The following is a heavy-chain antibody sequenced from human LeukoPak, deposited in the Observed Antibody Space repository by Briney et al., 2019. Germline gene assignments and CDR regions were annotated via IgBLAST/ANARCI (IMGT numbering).Heavy chain of an antibody. CDR2: ISSSGSTI. CDR3: ARAGGSYYYDSSGYYEDFDY. D-gene: IGHD3-22*01. CDR1: GFTFSSYS. J-gene: IGHJ4*02. V-gene: IGHV3-48*04. Sequence: GGSLRLSCAASGFTFSSYSMNWVRQAPGKGLEWVSYISSSGSTIYYADSVKGRFTISRDNAKNSLYLQMNSLRAEDTAVYYCARAGGSYYYDSSGYYEDFDYWGQGTLVTVSS.